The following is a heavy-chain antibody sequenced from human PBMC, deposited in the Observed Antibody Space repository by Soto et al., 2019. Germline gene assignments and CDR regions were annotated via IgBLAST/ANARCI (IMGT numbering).Heavy chain of an antibody. J-gene: IGHJ5*02. CDR3: ARDLVGATSIENCFDP. CDR2: IIPIFGTA. CDR1: GGTFSSYA. V-gene: IGHV1-69*12. Sequence: QVQLVQSGAEVKKPGSSVKVSCKASGGTFSSYAISWVRQAPGQGLEWMGGIIPIFGTANYAQKFQGRVTITADESTSTADMELSSLRSEDTAVYYCARDLVGATSIENCFDPWGQGTLVTVSS. D-gene: IGHD1-26*01.